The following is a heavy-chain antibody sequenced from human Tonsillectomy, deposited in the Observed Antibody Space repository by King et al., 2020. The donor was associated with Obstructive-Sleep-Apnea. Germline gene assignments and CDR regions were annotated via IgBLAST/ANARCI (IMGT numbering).Heavy chain of an antibody. CDR2: ISGSSGGT. D-gene: IGHD2-8*02. V-gene: IGHV3-23*04. CDR3: AKVAPGGDYLDY. CDR1: AFTFSSYA. Sequence: VQLVESGGGLVQPGGSLRLSCAASAFTFSSYAMSWVRQAPGNGLEWVSAISGSSGGTYYADSVKGRFTISRDNSKNTLYLQMNSLRAEDTAVYYCAKVAPGGDYLDYWGQGTLVTVSS. J-gene: IGHJ4*02.